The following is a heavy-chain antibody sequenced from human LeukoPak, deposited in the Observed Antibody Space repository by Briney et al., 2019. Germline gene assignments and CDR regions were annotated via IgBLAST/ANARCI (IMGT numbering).Heavy chain of an antibody. CDR2: ISTSSSYK. D-gene: IGHD4-11*01. V-gene: IGHV3-21*01. J-gene: IGHJ4*02. Sequence: GGSLRLSCAVSGFTFSSYTMNWVRQAPGKGLEWVSTISTSSSYKYYADSVKGRFTISRDNAKNSLYLQMNSLRAEDTAVYYCARSTRQYYFDYWGQGTLVTVSS. CDR1: GFTFSSYT. CDR3: ARSTRQYYFDY.